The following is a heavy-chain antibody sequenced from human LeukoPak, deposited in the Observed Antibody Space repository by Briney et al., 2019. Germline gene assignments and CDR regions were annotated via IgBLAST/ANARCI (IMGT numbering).Heavy chain of an antibody. V-gene: IGHV3-7*01. Sequence: GGSLRLSCAASGFTFSTFWMYWVRQAPGEGLEWVANINRDGSEKSYVDSVKGRFTISRDDAKNSLYLQMNSPRAEDTAVYYCARRGYSISGYYYYYYMDVWGKGTTVTVSS. CDR2: INRDGSEK. D-gene: IGHD6-6*01. J-gene: IGHJ6*03. CDR3: ARRGYSISGYYYYYYMDV. CDR1: GFTFSTFW.